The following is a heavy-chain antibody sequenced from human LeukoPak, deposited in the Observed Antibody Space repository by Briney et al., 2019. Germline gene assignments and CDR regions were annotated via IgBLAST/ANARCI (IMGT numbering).Heavy chain of an antibody. V-gene: IGHV1-69*13. D-gene: IGHD3-9*01. J-gene: IGHJ5*02. CDR3: AREGHNYDILTGYSRNWFDP. CDR2: IIPIFGTA. CDR1: GYTFTSYG. Sequence: ASVKVSCKASGYTFTSYGISWVRQAPGQGLEWMGGIIPIFGTANYAQKFQGRVTITADESTSTAYMELSSLRSEDTAVYYCAREGHNYDILTGYSRNWFDPWGQGTLVTVSS.